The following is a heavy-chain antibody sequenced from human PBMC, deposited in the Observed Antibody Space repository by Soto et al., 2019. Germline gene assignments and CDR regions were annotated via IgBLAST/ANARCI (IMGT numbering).Heavy chain of an antibody. CDR1: GFTFSNAW. J-gene: IGHJ6*02. CDR3: TTRYFDAFYGMDV. V-gene: IGHV3-15*01. Sequence: VGSLRLSCAASGFTFSNAWMSWVRQAPGKGLEWVGRIKSKTDGGTTDYAAPVKGRFTISRDDSKNTLYLQMNSLKTEDTAVYYCTTRYFDAFYGMDVWGQGTTVTVSS. CDR2: IKSKTDGGTT. D-gene: IGHD3-9*01.